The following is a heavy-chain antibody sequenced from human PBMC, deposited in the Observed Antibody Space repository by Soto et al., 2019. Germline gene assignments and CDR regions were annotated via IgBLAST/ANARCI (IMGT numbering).Heavy chain of an antibody. V-gene: IGHV3-30-3*01. J-gene: IGHJ4*02. CDR2: VSDYGSNA. CDR3: AGVRPGDNGYPFFDY. CDR1: GFSFSTST. D-gene: IGHD3-22*01. Sequence: QVQLVESGGGVVQPGRSLRLSCAASGFSFSTSTMHWVRLTAGKGLAWVALVSDYGSNADYADSVQGRFTISRDNSKNTLFLQMDSLRPEDTAIYYCAGVRPGDNGYPFFDYWGQGTLVTVSS.